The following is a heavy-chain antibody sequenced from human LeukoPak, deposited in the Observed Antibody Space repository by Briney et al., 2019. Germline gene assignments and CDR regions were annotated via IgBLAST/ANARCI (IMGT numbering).Heavy chain of an antibody. J-gene: IGHJ4*02. V-gene: IGHV4-59*01. CDR2: VFYGGSV. Sequence: SETLSLTCSVSGTSISSSSWTWIRQPPGKGLEWIGYVFYGGSVNSNPSLKSRVTISLDTSKNQVSLKLTSVTPADTAVYYCARHGTLSSYYYDSSGYYYFDYWGQGTLVTVSS. CDR3: ARHGTLSSYYYDSSGYYYFDY. D-gene: IGHD3-22*01. CDR1: GTSISSSS.